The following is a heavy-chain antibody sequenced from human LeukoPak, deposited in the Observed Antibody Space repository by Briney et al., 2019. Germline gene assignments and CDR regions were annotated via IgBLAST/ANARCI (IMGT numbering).Heavy chain of an antibody. Sequence: SETLSLTCAVSGYSISSGYYWGWIRQPPGKGLEWIGSIYHIGSTYYNPSLKSRVTISVDTSKNQFSLKLRSAPAADTAVYYCARHTARAGWFVPWGQGTLVTVSS. CDR2: IYHIGST. CDR3: ARHTARAGWFVP. CDR1: GYSISSGYY. J-gene: IGHJ5*02. V-gene: IGHV4-38-2*01.